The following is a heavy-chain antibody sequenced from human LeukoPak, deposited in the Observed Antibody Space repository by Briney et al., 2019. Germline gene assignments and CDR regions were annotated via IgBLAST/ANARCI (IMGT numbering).Heavy chain of an antibody. Sequence: PSETLSLTCTVSGGSISSYYWSWIRQPAGKGLEWIGRIYTSGSTNYNPSLKSRVTMSVDTSTNQFSLMLSSVTAADTAVYYCARAPYYYGNSGYYYGYFDYWGQGTLVTVSS. D-gene: IGHD3-22*01. CDR3: ARAPYYYGNSGYYYGYFDY. J-gene: IGHJ4*02. CDR1: GGSISSYY. CDR2: IYTSGST. V-gene: IGHV4-4*07.